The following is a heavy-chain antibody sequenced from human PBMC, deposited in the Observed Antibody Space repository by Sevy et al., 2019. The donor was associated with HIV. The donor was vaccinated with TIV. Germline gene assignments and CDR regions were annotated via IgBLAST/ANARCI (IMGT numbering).Heavy chain of an antibody. J-gene: IGHJ5*02. CDR3: KHSEYYYGSGRYYKRGGLFDP. CDR1: GFSLTTNGVG. CDR2: IYWDDDK. Sequence: SGPTLVKPTQTLTLTCTFSGFSLTTNGVGVGWIRQPPGKALEWLALIYWDDDKRYRPSLKKRLTITKENSKNQVVLNMTDMDPVDTATDYRKHSEYYYGSGRYYKRGGLFDPWGQGTLVTVSS. D-gene: IGHD3-10*01. V-gene: IGHV2-5*02.